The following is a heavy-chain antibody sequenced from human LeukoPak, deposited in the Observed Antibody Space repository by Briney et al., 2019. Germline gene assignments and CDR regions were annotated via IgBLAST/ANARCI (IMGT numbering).Heavy chain of an antibody. D-gene: IGHD2-8*02. CDR3: ARRPYWYGYAFDI. CDR1: GYILTNNW. Sequence: EGSLKISCKISGYILTNNWIGWVRQVPGKGLEWMGLIYPGNSDTKYSPSFQGQVTFSVDKSISTAYLHWSSLKASDTAMYYCARRPYWYGYAFDIWGQGTMVTVSS. V-gene: IGHV5-51*01. J-gene: IGHJ3*02. CDR2: IYPGNSDT.